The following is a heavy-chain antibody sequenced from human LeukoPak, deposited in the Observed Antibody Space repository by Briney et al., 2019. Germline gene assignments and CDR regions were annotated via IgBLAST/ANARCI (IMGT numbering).Heavy chain of an antibody. CDR3: ARGHDSIRTFGEVIKSRTRWFDP. J-gene: IGHJ5*02. CDR2: INPNSGGT. D-gene: IGHD3-3*01. Sequence: ASVKVSCKASGYTFTGYYMHWVRQAPGQGLEWMGWINPNSGGTNYAQKFQGRVTMTRDTSISTAYMELSRLRSDDTAVYYCARGHDSIRTFGEVIKSRTRWFDPWGQGTLVTVSS. V-gene: IGHV1-2*02. CDR1: GYTFTGYY.